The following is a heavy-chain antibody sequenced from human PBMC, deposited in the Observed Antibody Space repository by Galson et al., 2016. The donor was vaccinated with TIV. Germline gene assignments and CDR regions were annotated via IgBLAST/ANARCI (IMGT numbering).Heavy chain of an antibody. V-gene: IGHV5-51*01. J-gene: IGHJ6*02. D-gene: IGHD3-3*01. CDR3: ARESGRGYGMDV. CDR1: GYPFSSWY. CDR2: IYPDDSET. Sequence: SGAEVKKPGEALKLSCKGSGYPFSSWYIAWVRQKPGKGLEWMGKIYPDDSETTYSPSFQGQVTLSVDKSTRTAYLQWRSLKASDTAMHYCARESGRGYGMDVWGHGTTVIVSS.